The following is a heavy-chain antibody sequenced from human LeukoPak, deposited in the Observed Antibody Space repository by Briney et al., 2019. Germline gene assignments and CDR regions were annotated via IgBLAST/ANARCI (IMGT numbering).Heavy chain of an antibody. CDR3: ARTARGSGSYYRFDY. Sequence: PSETLSLTCTVSGYSFSSGYYWGWIQQPPGKGLEWIGSIYHSGSTYYNPSLKSRVTTSVDTSKNQFSLKLGSVTAADTAVYYCARTARGSGSYYRFDYWGQGTLVTVSS. V-gene: IGHV4-38-2*02. CDR1: GYSFSSGYY. CDR2: IYHSGST. D-gene: IGHD3-10*01. J-gene: IGHJ4*02.